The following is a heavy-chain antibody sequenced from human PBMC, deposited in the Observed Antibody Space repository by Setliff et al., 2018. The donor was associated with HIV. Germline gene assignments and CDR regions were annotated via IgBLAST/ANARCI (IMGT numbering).Heavy chain of an antibody. CDR3: ARHDEIEVVRNGFDP. CDR1: GGSVRNYY. J-gene: IGHJ5*02. V-gene: IGHV4-59*08. Sequence: SETLSLTCAVSGGSVRNYYWSWFRQPPGKGLEWIGYIYESMITIYSPSFKSRVTMLEDMSNNHTSLRLTSVTASDTAVYYCARHDEIEVVRNGFDPWGQGTLVTVS. CDR2: IYESMIT. D-gene: IGHD6-6*01.